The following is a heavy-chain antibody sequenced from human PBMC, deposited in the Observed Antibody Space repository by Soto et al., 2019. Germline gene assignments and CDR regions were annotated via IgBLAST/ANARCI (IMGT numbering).Heavy chain of an antibody. CDR3: ARAEGYYGSGSYIRSVWWFVP. CDR1: GSTFTSYG. CDR2: ISAYNGNT. V-gene: IGHV1-18*01. J-gene: IGHJ5*02. D-gene: IGHD3-10*01. Sequence: AVKVSCKASGSTFTSYGISWVRQAPGQGLEWMGWISAYNGNTNYAQKLQGRVTMTTDTSTSTAYMELRSLRSDDTAVYYCARAEGYYGSGSYIRSVWWFVPXG.